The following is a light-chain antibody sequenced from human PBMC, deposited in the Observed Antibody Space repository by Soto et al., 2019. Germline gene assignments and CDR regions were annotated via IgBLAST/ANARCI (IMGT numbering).Light chain of an antibody. V-gene: IGKV3-20*01. CDR3: QQYGSYPLI. CDR2: ETS. CDR1: HSVDSSY. J-gene: IGKJ4*01. Sequence: EVVLTQSPGALSLSPGERATLSCRASHSVDSSYFAWYQQRPGQAPRLLIYETSSRATGIPDRFSGSGSGTDFTLTVSRLEPEDFAVYFCQQYGSYPLIFDGGTKVEIK.